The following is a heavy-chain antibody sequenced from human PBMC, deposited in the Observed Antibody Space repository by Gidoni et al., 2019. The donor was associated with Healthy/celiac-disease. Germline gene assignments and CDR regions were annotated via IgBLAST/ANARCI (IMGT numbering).Heavy chain of an antibody. CDR2: INTNPGNP. CDR1: GDTFTSYA. D-gene: IGHD2-15*01. CDR3: AREADIVVVVAATTRPLGY. Sequence: QVQLVQSGSEWKKPGASVKVSCKASGDTFTSYAMNWVRQAPGQGLEWMGWINTNPGNPTYAQGFTGRFVFSLDPSVSTAYLQISSLKAEDTAVYYCAREADIVVVVAATTRPLGYWGRGTLVTVSS. V-gene: IGHV7-4-1*02. J-gene: IGHJ4*02.